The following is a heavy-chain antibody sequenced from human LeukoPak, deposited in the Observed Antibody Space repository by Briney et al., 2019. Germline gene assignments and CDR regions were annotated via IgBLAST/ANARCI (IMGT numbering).Heavy chain of an antibody. Sequence: PSETLSLTCAVYGGSFSGYYWSWIRQPPGKGLEWIGEINHSGSTNYNPSLKSRVTISVDTSKNQFSLKLSSVTAADTAVYYCARNGNYDFWSGYYTGNDYWGQGTLGTVSS. CDR3: ARNGNYDFWSGYYTGNDY. CDR2: INHSGST. J-gene: IGHJ4*02. D-gene: IGHD3-3*01. CDR1: GGSFSGYY. V-gene: IGHV4-34*01.